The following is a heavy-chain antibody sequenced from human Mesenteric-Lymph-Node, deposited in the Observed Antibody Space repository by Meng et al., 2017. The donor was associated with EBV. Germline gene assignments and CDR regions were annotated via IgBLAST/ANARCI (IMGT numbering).Heavy chain of an antibody. CDR1: GFTFSNYA. J-gene: IGHJ4*02. CDR2: MTGSGAKT. D-gene: IGHD5-12*01. Sequence: EVQVVESWGGLDPPGGSLRLSCAASGFTFSNYAMNWVRQAPGKGLEWLSAMTGSGAKTYYVDSVKGRFTISRDNSKNTLYLQMNSLRAEDTAVYYCAKSVDILATSEFNYWGQGTLVTVSS. V-gene: IGHV3-23*04. CDR3: AKSVDILATSEFNY.